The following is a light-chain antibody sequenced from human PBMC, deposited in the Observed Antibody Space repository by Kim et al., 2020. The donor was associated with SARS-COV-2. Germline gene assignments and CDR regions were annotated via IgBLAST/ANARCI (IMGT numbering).Light chain of an antibody. V-gene: IGLV3-21*04. CDR2: YDS. J-gene: IGLJ1*01. CDR1: NIESKS. CDR3: QVWDSSSDHHCV. Sequence: SYELTQPPSVSVAPGKTARVTCGGDNIESKSVHWYQQKPGQAPVLVIYYDSDRPSGIPERFPGSNSGNTATLTISRVEGGDEADYYCQVWDSSSDHHCVFGTGTKVTVL.